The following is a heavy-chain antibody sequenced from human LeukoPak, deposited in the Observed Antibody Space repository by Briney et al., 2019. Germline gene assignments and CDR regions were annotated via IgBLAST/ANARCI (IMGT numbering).Heavy chain of an antibody. CDR2: IIPILGIA. V-gene: IGHV1-69*04. CDR3: ARALPAVLWFDP. J-gene: IGHJ5*02. CDR1: GGTFSSYA. D-gene: IGHD2-2*01. Sequence: SVKVSCTASGGTFSSYAISWVRQAPGQGLEWMGRIIPILGIANYAQKFQGRVTITADKSTSTAYMELSSLRSEDTAVYYCARALPAVLWFDPWGQGTLVTVSS.